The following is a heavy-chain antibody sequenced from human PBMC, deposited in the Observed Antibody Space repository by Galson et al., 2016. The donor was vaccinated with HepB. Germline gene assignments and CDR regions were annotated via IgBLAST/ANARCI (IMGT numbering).Heavy chain of an antibody. CDR1: GFIFSSYG. CDR2: IWNEGSDQ. Sequence: SLRLSCAASGFIFSSYGMHWVRQAPGKGLEWVAVIWNEGSDQYTEDSAKGRFTISRDNSKNTLYLQMNSLRAEDTAVYYCAREGMTTVAMLDNWGQGTPVTVAS. V-gene: IGHV3-33*01. D-gene: IGHD4-23*01. J-gene: IGHJ4*02. CDR3: AREGMTTVAMLDN.